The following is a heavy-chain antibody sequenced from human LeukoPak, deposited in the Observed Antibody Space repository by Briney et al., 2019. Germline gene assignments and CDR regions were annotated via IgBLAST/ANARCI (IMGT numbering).Heavy chain of an antibody. V-gene: IGHV1-46*01. CDR1: GYTFTNFY. J-gene: IGHJ3*02. D-gene: IGHD1-1*01. Sequence: ASVKVSCKASGYTFTNFYMHWVRQAPGQGPEWMGRIDPSGGSTYYAQKFQGRVTMTRDTSTSTVYMELSNLRSEDTAVYYCARIGRRPSDAFDIWGRGTVVTVSS. CDR3: ARIGRRPSDAFDI. CDR2: IDPSGGST.